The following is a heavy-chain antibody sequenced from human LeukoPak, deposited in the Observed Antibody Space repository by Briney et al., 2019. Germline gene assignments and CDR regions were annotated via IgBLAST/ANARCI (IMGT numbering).Heavy chain of an antibody. V-gene: IGHV4-59*01. CDR1: GGSISSYY. CDR3: ARGYYGSGSYHRGGYYYYMDV. Sequence: KSSETLSLTCTVSGGSISSYYWSWIRQPPGKGLEWIGYIYYSGSTNYNPSLKSRVTISVDTSKNQFSLKLSSVTAADTAVYYCARGYYGSGSYHRGGYYYYMDVWGKGTTVTVSS. J-gene: IGHJ6*03. D-gene: IGHD3-10*01. CDR2: IYYSGST.